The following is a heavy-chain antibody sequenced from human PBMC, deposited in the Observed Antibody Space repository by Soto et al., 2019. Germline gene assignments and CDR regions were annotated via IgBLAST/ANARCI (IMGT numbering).Heavy chain of an antibody. D-gene: IGHD6-13*01. V-gene: IGHV4-59*01. J-gene: IGHJ4*02. CDR2: IYYSGST. CDR3: ARDKDEAAAGFDY. CDR1: GGSISSYY. Sequence: QVQLQESGPGLVKPSETLSLTCTVSGGSISSYYWSWIRQPPGKGLEWIGYIYYSGSTNYNPSLRSRVPISVDTSKNQFSLKLSSVTAADTAVYYCARDKDEAAAGFDYWGQGTLVTVSS.